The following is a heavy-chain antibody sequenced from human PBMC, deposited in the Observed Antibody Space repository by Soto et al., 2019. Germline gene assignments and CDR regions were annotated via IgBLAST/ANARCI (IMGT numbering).Heavy chain of an antibody. V-gene: IGHV3-30*18. D-gene: IGHD2-15*01. CDR3: AKVGQDIVVVGAFDI. CDR1: GFTFRSYG. CDR2: ISYDGSNK. J-gene: IGHJ3*02. Sequence: GGSLRLSCAASGFTFRSYGIHWVRQAPGKGLEWVAVISYDGSNKYYADSVKGRFTISRDNSKNTLYLQMNSLRAEDTAVYYCAKVGQDIVVVGAFDIWGQGTMVTVSS.